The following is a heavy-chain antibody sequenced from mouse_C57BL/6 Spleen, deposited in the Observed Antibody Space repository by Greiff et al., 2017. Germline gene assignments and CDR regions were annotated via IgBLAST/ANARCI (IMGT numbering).Heavy chain of an antibody. V-gene: IGHV1-81*01. CDR1: GYTFTSYG. CDR3: ARPYDSWFAY. D-gene: IGHD2-4*01. J-gene: IGHJ3*01. CDR2: IYPRSGNT. Sequence: QVQLQQSGAELARPGASVKLSCKASGYTFTSYGISWVKQRTGQGLEWIGEIYPRSGNTYYNEKFKGKATLTADKSSSTAYMELRSLTFEDSAVFFCARPYDSWFAYWGQGTLVTVSA.